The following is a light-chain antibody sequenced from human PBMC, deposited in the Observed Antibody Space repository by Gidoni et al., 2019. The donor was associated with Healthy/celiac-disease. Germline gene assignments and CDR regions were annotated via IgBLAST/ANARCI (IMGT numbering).Light chain of an antibody. J-gene: IGKJ2*01. Sequence: DIVMTQSPDSLAVSLGARATIHCKSSQSVLYSSKNKNYLAWYQQKPGQPPKLIIYWASTRESGVPDRFSGSGSGTDFTLTISSLQAEDVAVYYCQQYYSTPPTFGQGTKLEIK. CDR3: QQYYSTPPT. V-gene: IGKV4-1*01. CDR1: QSVLYSSKNKNY. CDR2: WAS.